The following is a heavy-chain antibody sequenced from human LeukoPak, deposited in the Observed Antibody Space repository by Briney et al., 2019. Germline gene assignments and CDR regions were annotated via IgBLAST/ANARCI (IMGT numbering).Heavy chain of an antibody. V-gene: IGHV4-31*03. D-gene: IGHD2-2*01. Sequence: SQTLSLTCTVSGGSISSGGYYWSWLRQHPGTGLEWIGYIYYSGSTYYNPSLKSRVTISVDTSKNQFSLKLSSVTAADTAVYYCARALYCSSTSCSQPPNWFDPWGQGTLVTVSS. CDR2: IYYSGST. J-gene: IGHJ5*02. CDR1: GGSISSGGYY. CDR3: ARALYCSSTSCSQPPNWFDP.